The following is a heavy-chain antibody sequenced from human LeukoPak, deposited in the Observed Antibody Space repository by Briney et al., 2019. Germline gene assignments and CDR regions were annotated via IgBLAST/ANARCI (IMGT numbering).Heavy chain of an antibody. J-gene: IGHJ6*03. CDR2: IPRNGGST. CDR3: AKAPRFGDHAAEYFYYYMDV. V-gene: IGHV3-23*01. Sequence: GGSLRLSCAASGFTFSSYAMSWVRQAPGKGLEWVSSIPRNGGSTYYADSVKGRFTISRDNSKNTLYVQMNSLGVDDTAVYYCAKAPRFGDHAAEYFYYYMDVWGKGTTVTVSS. D-gene: IGHD3-16*01. CDR1: GFTFSSYA.